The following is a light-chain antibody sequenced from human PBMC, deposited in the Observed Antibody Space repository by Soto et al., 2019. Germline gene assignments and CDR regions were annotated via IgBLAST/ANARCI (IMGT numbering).Light chain of an antibody. J-gene: IGKJ2*01. CDR3: QQYNNWAWGGA. Sequence: EIVMTQSPATLSVSPGERATLSCRASQSVSSNLAWYQQKPGQAPRLLIYGASTRATGIPARFSGSGSGTEFTLTISSLQSQDFAVYYCQQYNNWAWGGAFGQGTKLEIK. CDR2: GAS. V-gene: IGKV3-15*01. CDR1: QSVSSN.